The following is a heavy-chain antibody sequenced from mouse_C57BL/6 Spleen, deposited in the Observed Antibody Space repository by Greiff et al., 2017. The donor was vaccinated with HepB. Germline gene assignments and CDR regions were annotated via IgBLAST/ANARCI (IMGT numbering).Heavy chain of an antibody. Sequence: VQLVESGAELVRPGTSVKVSCKASGYAFTNYLIEWVKQRPGQGLEWIGVINPGSGGTNYNEKFKGKATLTADKSSSTAYMQLSSLTSEDSAVYFCARSWLLGAMDYWGQGTSVTVSS. J-gene: IGHJ4*01. CDR2: INPGSGGT. CDR3: ARSWLLGAMDY. CDR1: GYAFTNYL. D-gene: IGHD2-3*01. V-gene: IGHV1-54*01.